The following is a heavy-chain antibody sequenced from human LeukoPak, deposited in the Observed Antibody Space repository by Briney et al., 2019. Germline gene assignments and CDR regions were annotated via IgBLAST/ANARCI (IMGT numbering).Heavy chain of an antibody. CDR2: IYYSGTT. V-gene: IGHV4-59*08. J-gene: IGHJ4*02. D-gene: IGHD6-13*01. CDR3: ARRIAVPGSYYFDY. CDR1: GGSISSYY. Sequence: SETLSLTCTVSGGSISSYYWTWIRQPPGKGLEWIGYIYYSGTTKYNPSLKSRVTLSLDTSKNQLSLRLNSVTAADTAVYYCARRIAVPGSYYFDYWSQGTLVTVSS.